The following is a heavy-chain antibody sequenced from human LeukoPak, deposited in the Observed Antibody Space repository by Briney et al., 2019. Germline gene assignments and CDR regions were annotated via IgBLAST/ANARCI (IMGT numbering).Heavy chain of an antibody. CDR2: ISGSGGTT. D-gene: IGHD6-19*01. J-gene: IGHJ4*02. Sequence: PGGSLRLSCAASGFTFSSYAMSWVRQAPGKGLEWVSAISGSGGTTYYADSVKGRFTISRDNSKNTLDLQMNSLRAEDTAVYYCALYRYSSGWFGSFDYWGQGTLVTVSS. V-gene: IGHV3-23*01. CDR3: ALYRYSSGWFGSFDY. CDR1: GFTFSSYA.